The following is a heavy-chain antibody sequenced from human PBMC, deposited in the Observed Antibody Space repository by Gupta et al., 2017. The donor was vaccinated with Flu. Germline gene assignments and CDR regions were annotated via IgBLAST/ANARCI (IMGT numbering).Heavy chain of an antibody. V-gene: IGHV1-69*16. Sequence: SSYTIGSVRQAPGQGLEWMGGIIPFLDTDHYAQKFQGRVTITADESTTKAYMALSRLRSEDTAVYYCARELGSGTSGWFDPWGQGTLVHVSS. J-gene: IGHJ5*02. D-gene: IGHD1-26*01. CDR1: SSYT. CDR2: IIPFLDTD. CDR3: ARELGSGTSGWFDP.